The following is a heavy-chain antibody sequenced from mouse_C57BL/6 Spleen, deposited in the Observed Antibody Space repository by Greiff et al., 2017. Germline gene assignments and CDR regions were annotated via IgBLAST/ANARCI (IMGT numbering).Heavy chain of an antibody. CDR2: IYPGSGNT. V-gene: IGHV1-76*01. CDR3: ARLGAYSNYGAMDY. D-gene: IGHD2-5*01. CDR1: GYTFTDYY. J-gene: IGHJ4*01. Sequence: VQLQHSGAELVRPGASVKLSCKASGYTFTDYYINWVKQRPGQGLEWIARIYPGSGNTYYNEKFKGKATLTAEKSSSTAYMQLSSLTSEDSAVYFCARLGAYSNYGAMDYWGQGTSVTVSS.